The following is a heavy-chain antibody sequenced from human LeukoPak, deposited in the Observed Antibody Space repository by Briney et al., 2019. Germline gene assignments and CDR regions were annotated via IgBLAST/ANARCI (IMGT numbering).Heavy chain of an antibody. V-gene: IGHV4-31*03. CDR3: ARSRIAAAGYFDY. CDR1: GGSISSGGYY. CDR2: IYYSGST. J-gene: IGHJ4*02. D-gene: IGHD6-13*01. Sequence: SQTLSPTCTVSGGSISSGGYYWSWGRQHRGKGREWNVYIYYSGSTYYNPSLKSRVTISVDTSKNQFSLKLSSVTAADTAVYYCARSRIAAAGYFDYWGQGTLVTVSS.